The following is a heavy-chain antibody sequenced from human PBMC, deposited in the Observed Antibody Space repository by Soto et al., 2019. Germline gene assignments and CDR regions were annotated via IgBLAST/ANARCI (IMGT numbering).Heavy chain of an antibody. CDR2: ISGSGGST. V-gene: IGHV3-23*01. J-gene: IGHJ4*02. CDR3: AKGQVVVAATGIDY. Sequence: EVQLLESGGGLVQPGGSLRLSCAASGFTFSSYAMSWVRQAPGKGLEWVSTISGSGGSTYYADSVKGRFTISRDNSKNTLYLQMNCLRAEHTAVYYCAKGQVVVAATGIDYWGQGTLVTVSS. CDR1: GFTFSSYA. D-gene: IGHD2-15*01.